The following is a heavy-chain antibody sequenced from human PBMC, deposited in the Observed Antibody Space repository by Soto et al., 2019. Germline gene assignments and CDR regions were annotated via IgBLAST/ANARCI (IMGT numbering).Heavy chain of an antibody. D-gene: IGHD2-15*01. Sequence: EVQLLDSGGGLVQPGGSLRLSCTASGFTFSTYAMNWVRQAPGKGLEWVSTISGSDGSTYYADSVTGRFTISRDNSKNTLYMQMNRMSDEDTAIYYCANSPCSGSDASCYPRYGLDVWGQGTTVTVSS. V-gene: IGHV3-23*01. CDR3: ANSPCSGSDASCYPRYGLDV. CDR1: GFTFSTYA. CDR2: ISGSDGST. J-gene: IGHJ6*02.